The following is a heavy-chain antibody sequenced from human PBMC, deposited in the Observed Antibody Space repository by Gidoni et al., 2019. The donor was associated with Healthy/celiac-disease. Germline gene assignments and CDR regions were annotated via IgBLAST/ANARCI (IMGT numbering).Heavy chain of an antibody. CDR2: INHRGST. V-gene: IGHV4-34*01. CDR3: ARERRRAAAGTYYYYYMDV. J-gene: IGHJ6*03. D-gene: IGHD6-13*01. Sequence: QVQLQQWGAGLFKPSETLSLTCAVYGGSFSAYYWSWIRQPPGKGLEWIGEINHRGSTNYNPSLKSRVTISVDTSKNQFSLKLSSVTAADTAVYYCARERRRAAAGTYYYYYMDVWGKGTTVTVSS. CDR1: GGSFSAYY.